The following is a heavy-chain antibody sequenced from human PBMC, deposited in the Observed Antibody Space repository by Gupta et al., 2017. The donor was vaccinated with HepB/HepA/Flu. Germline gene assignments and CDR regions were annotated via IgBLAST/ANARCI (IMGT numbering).Heavy chain of an antibody. J-gene: IGHJ4*02. D-gene: IGHD3-10*01. CDR2: FDPEDGET. Sequence: QVRLVQSGTEVKKPGASVKVSCKVSGYTRTELSMHWVRQAPGKGLEWMGGFDPEDGETIYAQKFQGRVTMTEDTSTDTAYMDLSSLRSEDTAVYYCATRGGVIWFGEALGYWGQGTLVTVSS. V-gene: IGHV1-24*01. CDR1: GYTRTELS. CDR3: ATRGGVIWFGEALGY.